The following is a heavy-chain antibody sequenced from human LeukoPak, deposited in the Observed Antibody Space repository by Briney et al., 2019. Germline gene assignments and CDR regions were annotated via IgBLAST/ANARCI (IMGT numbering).Heavy chain of an antibody. CDR3: VREVHESLPDRACYYCYYLGV. CDR1: GFTLSTYS. CDR2: ISGCGSPT. V-gene: IGHV3-48*03. Sequence: GGSLRLSCTASGFTLSTYSAHWVPQAPRKPLQCVSYISGCGSPTYYADSVSRRYPVIRDNAKNALSPQMDTLRAEDSAVYYCVREVHESLPDRACYYCYYLGVCGKGNTVTVSS. J-gene: IGHJ6*03.